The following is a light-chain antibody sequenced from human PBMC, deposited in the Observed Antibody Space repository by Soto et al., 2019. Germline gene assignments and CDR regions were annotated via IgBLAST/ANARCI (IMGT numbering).Light chain of an antibody. CDR2: KAS. V-gene: IGKV1-5*03. CDR3: QHYNSYSEA. CDR1: QSISSW. J-gene: IGKJ1*01. Sequence: DIQMTQSPSTLSASVGDRVTITCRASQSISSWLAWYQQKPGKAHKLLIYKASTLKSGVPSRFSGSGSGTEFTLTIRSLQPDDFATYYCQHYNSYSEAFGQGTKVDIK.